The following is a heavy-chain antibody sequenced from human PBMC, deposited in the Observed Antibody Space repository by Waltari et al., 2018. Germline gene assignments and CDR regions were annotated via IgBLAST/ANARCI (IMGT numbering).Heavy chain of an antibody. J-gene: IGHJ4*02. CDR2: ISSYSTTI. D-gene: IGHD3-10*01. CDR3: ARESVGGTDY. CDR1: GFTFSSYT. V-gene: IGHV3-48*01. Sequence: VQLVESGGGLVQPGGSLRLSCVVSGFTFSSYTMNWVRQAPGKGLEWISYISSYSTTIYYADSVKGRFIISRDNAKNSLYLQMNSLRAEDTAVYYCARESVGGTDYWGQGTLVTISS.